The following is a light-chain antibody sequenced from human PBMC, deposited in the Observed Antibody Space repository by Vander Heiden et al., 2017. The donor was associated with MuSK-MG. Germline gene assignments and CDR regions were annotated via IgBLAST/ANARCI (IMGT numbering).Light chain of an antibody. CDR2: AAS. J-gene: IGKJ2*01. CDR3: QQRSSWPRT. V-gene: IGKV3-11*01. CDR1: QSVSRD. Sequence: EIVFTQSPATLSLSSGERATLSCGASQSVSRDLAWYQQKPGQAPRLLIYAASSRAAGIPPRFSGSGSGTDFTLTISNLEPEDFAVYYCQQRSSWPRTFGQGTKVEI.